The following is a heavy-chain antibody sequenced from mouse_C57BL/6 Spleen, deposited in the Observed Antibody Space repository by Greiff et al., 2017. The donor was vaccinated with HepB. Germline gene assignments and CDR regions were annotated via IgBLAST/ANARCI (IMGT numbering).Heavy chain of an antibody. J-gene: IGHJ3*01. CDR3: TGEVTTVPFAY. V-gene: IGHV14-4*01. CDR2: IDPENGDT. Sequence: EVQLQQSGAELVRPGASVKLSCTASGFNIKDDYMHWVKQRPEQGLEWIGWIDPENGDTEYASKFQGKATITADTSSNTAYLKLSSLTSEDTAVYYCTGEVTTVPFAYWGQGTLVTVSA. CDR1: GFNIKDDY. D-gene: IGHD1-1*01.